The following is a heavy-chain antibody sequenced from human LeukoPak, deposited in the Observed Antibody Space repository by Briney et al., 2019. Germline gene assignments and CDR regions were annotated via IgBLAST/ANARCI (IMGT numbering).Heavy chain of an antibody. CDR1: GDSITSSGYF. CDR3: ARGSEYYDY. V-gene: IGHV4-31*03. J-gene: IGHJ4*02. Sequence: SETLSLTCTVSGDSITSSGYFWSWIRQHPGKSLEWIGYIYYTGCAFYNPSLKSRVTISVETSENQFSLRLNSVTAADTAMYYCARGSEYYDYWGQGTLVTVSS. CDR2: IYYTGCA.